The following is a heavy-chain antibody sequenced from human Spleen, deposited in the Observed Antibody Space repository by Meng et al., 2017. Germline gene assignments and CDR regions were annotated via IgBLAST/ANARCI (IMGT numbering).Heavy chain of an antibody. V-gene: IGHV1-2*06. CDR1: GYNFPDYW. CDR3: ARDNSYSSGWIV. D-gene: IGHD6-19*01. CDR2: IDPKSGDT. Sequence: ASVKVSCKPSGYNFPDYWLHWVRRAPGQGLEWMGRIDPKSGDTHYAQSFQGRVTMTRDTSISTAYMELSRLRSDDTAVYYCARDNSYSSGWIVWGQGTLVTVSS. J-gene: IGHJ4*02.